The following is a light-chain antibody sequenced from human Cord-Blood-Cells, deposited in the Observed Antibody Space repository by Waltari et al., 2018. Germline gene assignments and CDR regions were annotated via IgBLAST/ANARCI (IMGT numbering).Light chain of an antibody. V-gene: IGKV1-39*01. CDR1: QSISSY. J-gene: IGKJ3*01. Sequence: DIQMTQSPSSLSASVGDRVTITCRASQSISSYLNWYQQKPGKAPKRLFYAESSLQSGVPSRFSGSGSGTDFTLTISSLQPEDFATDYCQQSYSTPFTFGPGTKVDIK. CDR3: QQSYSTPFT. CDR2: AES.